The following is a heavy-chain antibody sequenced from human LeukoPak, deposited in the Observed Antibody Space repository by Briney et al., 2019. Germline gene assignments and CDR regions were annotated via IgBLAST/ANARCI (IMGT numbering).Heavy chain of an antibody. CDR1: GYTFTNFY. D-gene: IGHD2-8*01. V-gene: IGHV1-46*01. CDR3: ARNGLEGSPTYYFDY. Sequence: GASVKVSCKASGYTFTNFYIHWVRQAPGQGLEWMGIINTSGGRTSYAQKFQGRITMTSDTSTSTVYMELSSLRSEDTAVYYCARNGLEGSPTYYFDYWGQGTLVTVSS. J-gene: IGHJ4*02. CDR2: INTSGGRT.